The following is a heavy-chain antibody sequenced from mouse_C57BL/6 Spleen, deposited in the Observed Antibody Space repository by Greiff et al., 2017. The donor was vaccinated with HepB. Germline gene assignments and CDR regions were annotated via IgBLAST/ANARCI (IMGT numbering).Heavy chain of an antibody. CDR2: INPSSGYT. Sequence: VQLQQSGAELAKPGASVKLSCKASGYTFTSYWMHWVKQRPGQGLEWIGYINPSSGYTKYNQKFKDKATLTADKSSSTAYMQLSSLTYEDSAVYYCAVPAYDSNDVGAYWGQGTLVTVSA. CDR1: GYTFTSYW. V-gene: IGHV1-7*01. D-gene: IGHD2-5*01. J-gene: IGHJ3*01. CDR3: AVPAYDSNDVGAY.